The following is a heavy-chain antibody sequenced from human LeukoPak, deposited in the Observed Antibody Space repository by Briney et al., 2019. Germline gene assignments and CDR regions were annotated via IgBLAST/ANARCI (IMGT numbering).Heavy chain of an antibody. D-gene: IGHD3-10*01. CDR2: VSSSGSTI. CDR1: GFTFSSYT. Sequence: GGSLRLSCAASGFTFSSYTMNWVRQAPGQGLEWVSDVSSSGSTIYFADSVKGRFTISRDNAKNSLYLQMNSLRDEDTAVYYCARLEYYYVSGNYYKLLYYWGQGTLVTVCS. J-gene: IGHJ4*02. CDR3: ARLEYYYVSGNYYKLLYY. V-gene: IGHV3-48*02.